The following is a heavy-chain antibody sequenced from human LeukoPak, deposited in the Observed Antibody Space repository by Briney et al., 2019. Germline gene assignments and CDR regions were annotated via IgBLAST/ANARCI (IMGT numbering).Heavy chain of an antibody. CDR2: IYTSGST. CDR3: ARDHNDFWSGYFAFDY. Sequence: SETLSLTCTVSGGSISSYYWSWIRQPAGKGLEWIGRIYTSGSTNYNPSLKSRVTMSVGTSKNQFSLKLSSVTAPDTAVYYCARDHNDFWSGYFAFDYWGQGTLVTVSS. D-gene: IGHD3-3*01. J-gene: IGHJ4*02. CDR1: GGSISSYY. V-gene: IGHV4-4*07.